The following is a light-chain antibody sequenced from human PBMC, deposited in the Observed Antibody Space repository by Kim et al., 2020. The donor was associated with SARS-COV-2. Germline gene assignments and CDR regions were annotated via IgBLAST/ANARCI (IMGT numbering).Light chain of an antibody. CDR3: NSRDSSGHHQV. CDR2: GRN. V-gene: IGLV3-19*01. Sequence: SSELTQDPAVSVALGQTVRITCQGHSLRTNYANWYQQKPGQAPVLVMFGRNNRPSGTTDRFSGSSSGNTSSLTITGAQAEDEADYYCNSRDSSGHHQVFGTGTKVTVL. CDR1: SLRTNY. J-gene: IGLJ1*01.